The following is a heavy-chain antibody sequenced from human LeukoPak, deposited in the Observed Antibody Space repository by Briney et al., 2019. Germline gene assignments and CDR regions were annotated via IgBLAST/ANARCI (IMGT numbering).Heavy chain of an antibody. Sequence: ASVKVSCKASGYTFTVYYMHWVRQAPAQGLEWMGWINPNSGGTNYAQKFQGRVTMTRDTSISTAYMERRRLRSDDTAVYYCARDSGVAAGSWGQGTLVTVSS. CDR3: ARDSGVAAGS. V-gene: IGHV1-2*02. D-gene: IGHD6-13*01. CDR1: GYTFTVYY. CDR2: INPNSGGT. J-gene: IGHJ4*02.